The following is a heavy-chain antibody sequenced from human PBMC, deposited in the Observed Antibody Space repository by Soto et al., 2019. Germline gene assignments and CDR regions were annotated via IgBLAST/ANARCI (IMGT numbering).Heavy chain of an antibody. D-gene: IGHD3-10*01. V-gene: IGHV1-69*02. J-gene: IGHJ5*02. Sequence: QVQLVQSGAEVKKPGSSVKVSCKASGGTFSRYTINWVRQAPGQGLEWMGRIIPIAAIANYTQKFQGRVTITVDKSSTTAYMDLSILRSDDTAVYYCARGSTIVRGAPSWFDPWGQGTLVTVSS. CDR1: GGTFSRYT. CDR3: ARGSTIVRGAPSWFDP. CDR2: IIPIAAIA.